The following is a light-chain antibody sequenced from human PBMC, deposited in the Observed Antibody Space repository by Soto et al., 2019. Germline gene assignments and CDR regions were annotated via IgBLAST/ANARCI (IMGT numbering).Light chain of an antibody. V-gene: IGLV4-60*03. CDR3: ETWDSNTHWV. CDR1: SGHSSYI. Sequence: QSVLTQSSSASASLGSLVKLTCTLSSGHSSYIIAWHQQQPGKAPRYLMKLEGSGSYNKGSGVPDRFSGSSSGADRYLTISNLQSEDEADYYCETWDSNTHWVFGGGTKVTVL. J-gene: IGLJ3*02. CDR2: LEGSGSY.